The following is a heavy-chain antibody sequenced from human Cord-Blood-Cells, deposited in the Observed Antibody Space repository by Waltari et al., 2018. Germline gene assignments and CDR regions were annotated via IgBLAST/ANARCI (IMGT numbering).Heavy chain of an antibody. Sequence: QVQLVQSGAEVKKPGSSVKVSCKASGGPFSSYAIRWVRQAPGQGLEWMGGIIPIFGTANYAQKFQGRVTITADESTSTAYMGLSSLRSEDTAVYYCARAENGGGGYDAFDIWGQGTMVTVSS. D-gene: IGHD2-8*01. CDR1: GGPFSSYA. J-gene: IGHJ3*02. CDR3: ARAENGGGGYDAFDI. CDR2: IIPIFGTA. V-gene: IGHV1-69*01.